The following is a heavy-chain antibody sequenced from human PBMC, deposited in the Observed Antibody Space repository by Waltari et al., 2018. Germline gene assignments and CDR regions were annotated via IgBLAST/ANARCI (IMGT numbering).Heavy chain of an antibody. J-gene: IGHJ6*02. CDR1: GFSFSNYW. CDR2: INNDGRHT. D-gene: IGHD3-9*01. CDR3: ARDRENYDVLTGHYYFDGMDV. V-gene: IGHV3-74*01. Sequence: EVQLVESGGDLVQPGGSLRLCCVDSGFSFSNYWLHWVRQAPGKGLVWVAGINNDGRHTIYADSVKGRFSISRDNAKNTLYLQMSSLRVEDTAVYYCARDRENYDVLTGHYYFDGMDVWGQGTTVTVSS.